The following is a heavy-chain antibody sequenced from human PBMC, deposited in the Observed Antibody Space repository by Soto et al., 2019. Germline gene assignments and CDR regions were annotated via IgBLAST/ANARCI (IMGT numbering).Heavy chain of an antibody. D-gene: IGHD3-10*01. CDR1: GFTFCSYL. V-gene: IGHV3-74*01. CDR2: ITGDGSNT. CDR3: ARYPGLWFGAREIDY. J-gene: IGHJ4*02. Sequence: GGSLRLSCAASGFTFCSYLMHWVRQTPGKGLVWVSRITGDGSNTIYEDSVKGRFTISRDNAKNTLYLQMNSLRAEDTAVYYCARYPGLWFGAREIDYWGQGTLVTVSS.